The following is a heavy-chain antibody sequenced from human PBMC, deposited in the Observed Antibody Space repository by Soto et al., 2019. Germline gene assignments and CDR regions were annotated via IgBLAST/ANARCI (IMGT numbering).Heavy chain of an antibody. J-gene: IGHJ4*02. CDR2: INAGNGNT. CDR3: ARSAISPFGGLIGPFDY. D-gene: IGHD3-16*02. V-gene: IGHV1-3*05. Sequence: QVQLVQSGAEEKKPGASVKVSCKASGYTFTAYAMHWVRQAPGQRLEWMGWINAGNGNTRNSQKFQTRVTITSDTSASTAHMELSSLRFEDTAVYYCARSAISPFGGLIGPFDYWGQGNLVAVSS. CDR1: GYTFTAYA.